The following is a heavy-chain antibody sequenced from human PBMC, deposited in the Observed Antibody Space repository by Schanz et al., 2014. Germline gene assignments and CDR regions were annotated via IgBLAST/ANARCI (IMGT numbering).Heavy chain of an antibody. CDR3: ARDLPRTFLFDY. CDR2: ISSGGGST. J-gene: IGHJ4*02. V-gene: IGHV3-11*04. CDR1: GFSFSDYY. Sequence: VQLVESGGGLVQPGGSLRLSCAASGFSFSDYYMSWIRQAPGKGLEWVSSISSGGGSTYYADSVKGRFTISRDNAKNSLYLQMNSLRAEDTAVYYCARDLPRTFLFDYWGQGTLVTVSS.